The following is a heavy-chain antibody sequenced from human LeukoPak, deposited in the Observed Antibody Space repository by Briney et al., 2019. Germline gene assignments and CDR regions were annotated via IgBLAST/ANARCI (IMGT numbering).Heavy chain of an antibody. CDR1: GFTFSSYI. CDR3: ARVHTISNPDAFDI. V-gene: IGHV3-21*01. Sequence: GGSLRLSCAASGFTFSSYIMYWVRQAPGKGLEWVSSISSSSSYIYYADSVKGRFTISRDNAKNSLYLQMNSLRAEDTAVYYCARVHTISNPDAFDIWGQGTMVTVSS. CDR2: ISSSSSYI. D-gene: IGHD3-9*01. J-gene: IGHJ3*02.